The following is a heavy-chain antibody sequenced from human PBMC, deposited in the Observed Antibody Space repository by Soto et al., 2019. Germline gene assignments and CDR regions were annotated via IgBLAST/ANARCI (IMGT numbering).Heavy chain of an antibody. V-gene: IGHV4-39*01. J-gene: IGHJ4*02. CDR3: ARYSSGWASWVVDY. CDR2: IYYSGST. CDR1: GGSISSSSYY. D-gene: IGHD6-19*01. Sequence: SETLSLTCTVSGGSISSSSYYWDWIRQPPGKGLEWIGSIYYSGSTYYNPSLKSRVTISVDTSKNQFSLKLSSVTAADTAVYYCARYSSGWASWVVDYWGQGTLVTVSS.